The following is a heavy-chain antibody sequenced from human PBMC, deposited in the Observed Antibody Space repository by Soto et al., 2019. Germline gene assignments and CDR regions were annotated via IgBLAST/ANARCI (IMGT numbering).Heavy chain of an antibody. CDR2: IWYDGSNK. D-gene: IGHD3-22*01. CDR1: GFTFSSYG. J-gene: IGHJ6*02. CDR3: ARPDYYDSSGQAPDV. V-gene: IGHV3-33*01. Sequence: QVQLVESGGGVVQPGRSLRLSCAASGFTFSSYGMHWVRQAPGKGLEWVAVIWYDGSNKYYADSVKGRFTISRDNSKNTRYLQMNSLRAEDTAVYYCARPDYYDSSGQAPDVWGQGTTVTVSS.